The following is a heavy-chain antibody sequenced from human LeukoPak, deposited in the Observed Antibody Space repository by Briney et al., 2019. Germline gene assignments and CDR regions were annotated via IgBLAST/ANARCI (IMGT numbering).Heavy chain of an antibody. CDR1: GFNFNNYA. J-gene: IGHJ3*02. Sequence: GGSLRLSCAASGFNFNNYAMSWVRQAPGKGLEWVSGISSSGGSTYYADSVKARFTISRDNSKNTLSLQMDSLRAEDTAVYYCAKSLGWVQGPGAFDIWGQGTMVTVSS. D-gene: IGHD5-18*01. V-gene: IGHV3-23*01. CDR3: AKSLGWVQGPGAFDI. CDR2: ISSSGGST.